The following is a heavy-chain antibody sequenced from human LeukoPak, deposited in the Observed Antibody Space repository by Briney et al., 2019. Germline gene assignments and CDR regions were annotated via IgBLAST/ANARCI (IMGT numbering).Heavy chain of an antibody. V-gene: IGHV3-21*04. J-gene: IGHJ4*02. Sequence: GGSLRLSCAASGFTFSSYSMNWVRQAPGKGLEWVSSISSSSSYRYYADSVKGRFTISRDNSKNTLYLQMNSLRAEDTAVYYCAREAVTRNYFDYWGQGTLVTVSS. CDR2: ISSSSSYR. CDR3: AREAVTRNYFDY. CDR1: GFTFSSYS. D-gene: IGHD4-17*01.